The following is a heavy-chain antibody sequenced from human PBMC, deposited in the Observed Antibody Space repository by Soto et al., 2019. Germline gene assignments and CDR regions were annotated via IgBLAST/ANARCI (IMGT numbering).Heavy chain of an antibody. CDR3: ARPDSSGYYYSYYFDY. J-gene: IGHJ4*02. CDR2: INPSGGST. Sequence: ASVKVSCKASGYTFTSYYMHWVRQAPGQGLEWMGIINPSGGSTSYTQKFQGRVTMTRDTSTSTVYMELSSLRSEDTAVYYCARPDSSGYYYSYYFDYWGQGPLVTVS. V-gene: IGHV1-46*01. D-gene: IGHD3-22*01. CDR1: GYTFTSYY.